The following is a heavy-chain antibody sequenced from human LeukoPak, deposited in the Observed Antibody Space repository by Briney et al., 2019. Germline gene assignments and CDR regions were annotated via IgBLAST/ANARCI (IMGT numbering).Heavy chain of an antibody. CDR2: ISSGGSTI. V-gene: IGHV3-48*03. CDR3: ARAGSYSRGGGFDY. D-gene: IGHD6-25*01. J-gene: IGHJ4*02. Sequence: GGSLRLSCAASGFTFSSYEMNWVRQAPGKGLEWVSYISSGGSTIYHADSVKGRFTISRDNAKNSLYLQMNSLRAEDTAVYYCARAGSYSRGGGFDYWGQGTLVTVSS. CDR1: GFTFSSYE.